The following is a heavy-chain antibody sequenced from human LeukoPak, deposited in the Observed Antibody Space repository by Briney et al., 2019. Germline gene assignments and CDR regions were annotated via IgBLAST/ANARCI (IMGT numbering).Heavy chain of an antibody. J-gene: IGHJ4*02. V-gene: IGHV3-23*01. CDR2: ISGSGGRT. D-gene: IGHD3-22*01. CDR1: GITLSNYG. Sequence: GGSLRLSCAVSGITLSNYGVSWDRQAPGKGLEWVAGISGSGGRTNYADSVKGRFTISRDNPKNTLYLQMNSLRAEDTGVYFCAKRGVVIRVILVGFHKEAYYFDSWGQGALVTVSS. CDR3: AKRGVVIRVILVGFHKEAYYFDS.